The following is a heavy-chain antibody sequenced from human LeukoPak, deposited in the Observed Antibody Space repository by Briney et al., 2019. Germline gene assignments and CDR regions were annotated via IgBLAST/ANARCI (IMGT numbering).Heavy chain of an antibody. V-gene: IGHV5-51*01. Sequence: GESLKISCKGSVYSFTSYWVGWVRHMRGKGLEWMGIIYPGDSDTRDSPSFQGQVTISADKSISPAYLQWSSLKASDTAMYYCARPRIAAAGLGYYFDYWGQGTLVTVSS. CDR1: VYSFTSYW. CDR3: ARPRIAAAGLGYYFDY. CDR2: IYPGDSDT. J-gene: IGHJ4*02. D-gene: IGHD6-13*01.